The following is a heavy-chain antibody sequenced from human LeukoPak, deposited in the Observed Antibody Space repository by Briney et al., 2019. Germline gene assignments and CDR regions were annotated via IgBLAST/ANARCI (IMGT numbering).Heavy chain of an antibody. CDR3: ARGSIPYYYYYGMDV. Sequence: GGSLRLSCAASGFTFSTYAMYWVRQAPVKGLEWVSVICGSGGSTYYADSVKGRFTISRDTSKNTLYLQMNSLRAEDTAVYYCARGSIPYYYYYGMDVWGQGTTVTVSS. D-gene: IGHD2-21*01. V-gene: IGHV3-23*01. CDR2: ICGSGGST. CDR1: GFTFSTYA. J-gene: IGHJ6*02.